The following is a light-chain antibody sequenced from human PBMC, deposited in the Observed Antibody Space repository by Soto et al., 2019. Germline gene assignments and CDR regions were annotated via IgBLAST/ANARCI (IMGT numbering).Light chain of an antibody. CDR3: QTWGTGIGV. Sequence: QSVLTQSPSASASLGASVKLTCTLSSGHSSYAIAWHQQQPEKVPRYLMKINSDGSHSKGDGIPDRFSGSSSGAERYLTISSLQSEDEADYYCQTWGTGIGVFGGGTKVTVL. V-gene: IGLV4-69*01. CDR1: SGHSSYA. J-gene: IGLJ3*02. CDR2: INSDGSH.